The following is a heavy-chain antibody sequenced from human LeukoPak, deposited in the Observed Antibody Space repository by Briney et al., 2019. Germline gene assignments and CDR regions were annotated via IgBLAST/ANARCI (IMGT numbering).Heavy chain of an antibody. J-gene: IGHJ4*02. CDR3: ARGRDGSGFYYAPYFDY. Sequence: SETLSLTCTVSGGSISSSSYYWGWLRQPPGKGLEWIGSIYYSGSPYSNPSLKSRVTKSVDTSKNQFSLRLSSVTAADTAVYYCARGRDGSGFYYAPYFDYWGQGTLVTVSS. CDR1: GGSISSSSYY. CDR2: IYYSGSP. V-gene: IGHV4-39*07. D-gene: IGHD3-22*01.